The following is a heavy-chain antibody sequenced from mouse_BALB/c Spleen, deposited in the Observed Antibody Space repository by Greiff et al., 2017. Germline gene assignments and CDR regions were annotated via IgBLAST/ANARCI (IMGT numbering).Heavy chain of an antibody. CDR1: GYSITSGYY. V-gene: IGHV3-6*02. D-gene: IGHD2-3*01. J-gene: IGHJ4*01. CDR2: ISYDGSN. CDR3: ARGGYDGYYGGAMDY. Sequence: VQLKQSGPGLVKPSQSLSLTCSVTGYSITSGYYWNWIRQFPGNKLEWMGYISYDGSNNYNPSLKNRISITRDTSKNQFFLKLNSVTTEDTATYYCARGGYDGYYGGAMDYWGQGPSVTVSS.